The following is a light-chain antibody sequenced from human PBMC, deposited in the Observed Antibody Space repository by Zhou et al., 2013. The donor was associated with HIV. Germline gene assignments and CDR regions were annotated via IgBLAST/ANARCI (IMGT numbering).Light chain of an antibody. V-gene: IGKV1-39*01. J-gene: IGKJ4*01. CDR3: QQSYSIPLT. Sequence: DIQMTQSPSSLSASVGDRVTITCRASQSISSYLNWYQQKVGKAPKLLIYAASSLQSGVPPRFSGSGSGTDFTLTISSLQPEDFATYYCQQSYSIPLTFGGGTKVEIK. CDR2: AAS. CDR1: QSISSY.